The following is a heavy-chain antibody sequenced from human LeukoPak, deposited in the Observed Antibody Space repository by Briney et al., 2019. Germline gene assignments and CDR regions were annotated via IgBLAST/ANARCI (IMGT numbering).Heavy chain of an antibody. CDR1: GYTLTELS. CDR2: FDPEDGET. V-gene: IGHV1-24*01. D-gene: IGHD3-22*01. J-gene: IGHJ4*02. Sequence: ASVKVSCKVSGYTLTELSMHWVRQAPGKGLEWMGGFDPEDGETIYAQKFQGRVTRTEDTSTDTAYMELSSLRSEDTAVYYCATSYYYDSSGYYETYYFDYWGQGTLVTVSS. CDR3: ATSYYYDSSGYYETYYFDY.